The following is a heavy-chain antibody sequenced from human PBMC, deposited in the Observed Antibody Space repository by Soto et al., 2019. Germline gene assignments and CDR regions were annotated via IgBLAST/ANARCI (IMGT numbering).Heavy chain of an antibody. Sequence: QVQLVESGGGVVQPGRSLRLSCAASGFTFSSYGMHWVRQAPGKGLEWVAVISYDGSNKYYADSVKGRFTISRDNSKNPLYLQMNSLRAEDTAVYYCARSWQEDAFDIWGQGTMVTVSS. CDR2: ISYDGSNK. J-gene: IGHJ3*02. V-gene: IGHV3-30*03. CDR1: GFTFSSYG. CDR3: ARSWQEDAFDI. D-gene: IGHD5-12*01.